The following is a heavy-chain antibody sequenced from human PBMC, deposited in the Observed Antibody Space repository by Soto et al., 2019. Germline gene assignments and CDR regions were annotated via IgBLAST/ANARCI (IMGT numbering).Heavy chain of an antibody. CDR3: AHRLTWDALDI. CDR2: IYWDDEK. CDR1: GFSLSDNGVG. V-gene: IGHV2-5*02. D-gene: IGHD1-26*01. Sequence: QITLKESGPTLVERTQTLTLTCTFSGFSLSDNGVGVGWICQPPGKALEWLALIYWDDEKIYSPSLKTRLTITKDTTKNQVLLTMTNMDPVDSATYYCAHRLTWDALDICGQGTIVTVSS. J-gene: IGHJ3*02.